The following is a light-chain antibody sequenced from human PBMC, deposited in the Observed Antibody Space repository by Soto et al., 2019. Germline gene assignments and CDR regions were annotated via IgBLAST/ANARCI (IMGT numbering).Light chain of an antibody. CDR2: VNS. J-gene: IGLJ1*01. V-gene: IGLV1-40*01. CDR3: QSYDSSLSGPYV. Sequence: QSVLTQPPSVSGAPGQRVTISCTGSSSNIGAGYDVHWYQQLPGTAPKLLIHVNSNRPSGVPDRFAGSKSGTSASLAITGLQAEDEADYYYQSYDSSLSGPYVFGTGTKVPVL. CDR1: SSNIGAGYD.